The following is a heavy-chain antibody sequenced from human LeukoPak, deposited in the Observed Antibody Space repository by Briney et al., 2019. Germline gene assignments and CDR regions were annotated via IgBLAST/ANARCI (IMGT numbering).Heavy chain of an antibody. CDR2: ISGSGGST. D-gene: IGHD2-2*01. Sequence: GGSLRLSCAASGFTFSSYSMNWVRQAPGKGLEWVSAISGSGGSTYYADSVKGRFTISRDNSKNTLYLQMNSLRAEDTAVYYCAKGDVVVPAPSRYWGQGTLVTVSS. V-gene: IGHV3-23*01. CDR3: AKGDVVVPAPSRY. J-gene: IGHJ4*02. CDR1: GFTFSSYS.